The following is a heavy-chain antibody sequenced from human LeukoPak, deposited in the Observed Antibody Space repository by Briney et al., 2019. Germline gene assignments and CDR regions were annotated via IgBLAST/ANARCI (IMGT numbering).Heavy chain of an antibody. V-gene: IGHV4-39*01. CDR3: ATSYGSNFY. CDR1: GGSMIRTDYY. Sequence: SEILSLTCTVSGGSMIRTDYYWGWIRQPPGKGLEWIGSIYHSGSTYYNPSHESRVSVSVDTSKSQFSLRLSSVTAADTAVYYCATSYGSNFYWGQGTLVTVSS. J-gene: IGHJ4*02. CDR2: IYHSGST. D-gene: IGHD6-19*01.